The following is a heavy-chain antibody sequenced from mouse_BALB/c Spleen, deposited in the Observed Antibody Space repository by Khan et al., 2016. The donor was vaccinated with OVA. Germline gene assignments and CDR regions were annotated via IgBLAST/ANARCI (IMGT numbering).Heavy chain of an antibody. V-gene: IGHV1S135*01. J-gene: IGHJ3*01. CDR2: IDPFNGGT. CDR3: ARDTLDY. CDR1: GYSFTSYY. Sequence: VQLQQSGPELMKPGASVNISCKASGYSFTSYYIHWVKQSHGKSLEWIGYIDPFNGGTDYNQNFKGKATLNVDKSSNTAYMHLSSLTSEYSAFYYCARDTLDYWGQGTLVTVSA.